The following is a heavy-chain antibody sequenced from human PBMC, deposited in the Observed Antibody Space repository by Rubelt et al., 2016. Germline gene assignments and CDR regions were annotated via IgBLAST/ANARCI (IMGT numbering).Heavy chain of an antibody. Sequence: QVQLQESGPGLVKPPGTLSLTCAVSGGSISSSNWWSWVRQPPGKGLEWIGEIYHSGSTNSNPSLKSRVTISVDKSKNQFSLKLSSVNAADTAVYYCARTNDYCSGGSCYFDYWGQGTLVTVSS. J-gene: IGHJ4*02. CDR2: IYHSGST. CDR3: ARTNDYCSGGSCYFDY. V-gene: IGHV4-4*03. CDR1: GGSISSSNW. D-gene: IGHD2-15*01.